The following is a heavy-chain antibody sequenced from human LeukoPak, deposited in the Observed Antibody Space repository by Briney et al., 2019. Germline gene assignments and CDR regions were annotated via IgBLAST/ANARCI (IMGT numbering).Heavy chain of an antibody. CDR2: ISSSSSYI. CDR3: ARAGGYGYGPYDAFDI. J-gene: IGHJ3*02. V-gene: IGHV3-21*01. CDR1: GFSFSTHT. D-gene: IGHD5-18*01. Sequence: GGSLRLSCAGIGFSFSTHTINWVRQAPGKGLEWVSSISSSSSYIYYTDSVKGRFTISRDNAKDSMYLQMNSLRAEDTAVYYCARAGGYGYGPYDAFDIWGQGTMVTVSS.